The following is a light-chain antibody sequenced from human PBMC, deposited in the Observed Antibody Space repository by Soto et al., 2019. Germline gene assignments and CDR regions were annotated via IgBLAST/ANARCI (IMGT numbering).Light chain of an antibody. CDR2: GAS. CDR1: QSVSSN. J-gene: IGKJ1*01. CDR3: QQYNNWPPWP. Sequence: EIVMTQSPATLSVSPGERATLSCRASQSVSSNLAWYQQKPGQAPRLLIYGASTRATGIPARFSGSGSRTEFTLTISRLQSEDFADYYCQQYNNWPPWPFGQGTKVEIK. V-gene: IGKV3-15*01.